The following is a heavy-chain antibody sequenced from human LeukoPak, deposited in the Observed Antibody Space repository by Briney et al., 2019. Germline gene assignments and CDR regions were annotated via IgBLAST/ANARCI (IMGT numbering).Heavy chain of an antibody. CDR1: GFTFSSYA. CDR2: ISGSGGST. CDR3: ARDITTMVVAVSRLFGDAFDI. V-gene: IGHV3-23*01. Sequence: PGGSLRLSCAASGFTFSSYAMSWVRQAPGKGLEWVSAISGSGGSTYYADSVKGRFTISRDNSKNTLYLQMKSLRAEDTAVYYCARDITTMVVAVSRLFGDAFDIWGQGTMVTVSS. D-gene: IGHD2-15*01. J-gene: IGHJ3*02.